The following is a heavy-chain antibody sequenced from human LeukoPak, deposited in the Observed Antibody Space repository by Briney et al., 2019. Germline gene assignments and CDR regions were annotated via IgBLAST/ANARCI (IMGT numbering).Heavy chain of an antibody. Sequence: ASVKVSCKASGGTFSSYAISWVRQAPGQGLEWMGGIIPIFGTANYAQKFQGRVTITADKSTSTAYMELSSLRSEDTAVYYCARDPDCSGGSCYSELDYWGQGTLVTVSS. D-gene: IGHD2-15*01. V-gene: IGHV1-69*06. CDR3: ARDPDCSGGSCYSELDY. CDR2: IIPIFGTA. CDR1: GGTFSSYA. J-gene: IGHJ4*02.